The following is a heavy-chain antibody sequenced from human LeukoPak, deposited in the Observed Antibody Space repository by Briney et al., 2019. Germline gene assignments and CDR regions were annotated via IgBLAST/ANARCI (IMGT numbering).Heavy chain of an antibody. V-gene: IGHV1-69*13. Sequence: ASVKVSCKASGGTFSSYAISWVRQAPGQGLEWMGGIIHIFGTANYAQKFQGRVTITADESTSTAYMELSSLRSEDTAVYYCASPRAYSSGWYLHFDLWGRGTLVTVSS. CDR1: GGTFSSYA. CDR2: IIHIFGTA. D-gene: IGHD6-19*01. CDR3: ASPRAYSSGWYLHFDL. J-gene: IGHJ2*01.